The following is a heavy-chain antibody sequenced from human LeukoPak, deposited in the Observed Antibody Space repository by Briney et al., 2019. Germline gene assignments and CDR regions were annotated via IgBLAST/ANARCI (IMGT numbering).Heavy chain of an antibody. Sequence: GASVKVSCKASGYTFTSYDINWVRQAPGQGLEWMGRIIPILGIANYAQKFQGRVTITADKSTSTAYMELSSLRSEDTAVYYCARGFYYGSGSPSPRFDYWGQGTLVTVSS. J-gene: IGHJ4*02. CDR1: GYTFTSYD. V-gene: IGHV1-69*04. CDR3: ARGFYYGSGSPSPRFDY. CDR2: IIPILGIA. D-gene: IGHD3-10*01.